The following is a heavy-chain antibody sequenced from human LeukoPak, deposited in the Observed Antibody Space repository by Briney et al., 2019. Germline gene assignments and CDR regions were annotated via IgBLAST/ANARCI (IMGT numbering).Heavy chain of an antibody. CDR3: ARYCNGVTCYSGYDY. D-gene: IGHD2-15*01. V-gene: IGHV3-64*01. J-gene: IGHJ4*02. CDR2: ISTNGGGT. CDR1: GFTFSSYA. Sequence: GGSLRLSCAASGFTFSSYAMHWVRQTPGKGLEYVSAISTNGGGTYYANSVKGRFTISRDNSKNTLYLQMGCLRAEDMAVYFCARYCNGVTCYSGYDYWGQGTLVTVSS.